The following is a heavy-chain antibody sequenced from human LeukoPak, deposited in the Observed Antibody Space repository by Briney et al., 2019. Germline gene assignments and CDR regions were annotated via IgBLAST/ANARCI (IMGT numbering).Heavy chain of an antibody. Sequence: SETLSLTCTVSGGSISSYYWSWIRQPAGRGLEWIGRIYTSGSTNYNPSLKSRVTISVDTSKNQFSLKLSSVTAADTAVYYCARASVAGGDIDYWGQGTLVTVSS. CDR3: ARASVAGGDIDY. V-gene: IGHV4-4*07. J-gene: IGHJ4*02. CDR2: IYTSGST. CDR1: GGSISSYY. D-gene: IGHD2-15*01.